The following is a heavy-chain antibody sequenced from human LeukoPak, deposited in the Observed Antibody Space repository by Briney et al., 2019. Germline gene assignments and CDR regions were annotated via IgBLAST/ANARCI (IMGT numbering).Heavy chain of an antibody. CDR3: ARLRWEQTGYSSDY. CDR1: GFTFSDYY. D-gene: IGHD4-23*01. V-gene: IGHV3-21*06. J-gene: IGHJ4*02. Sequence: GGSLRLSCAASGFTFSDYYMNWVRQAPGKGLEWVSSISTSSSYIYYADSVKGRFTISRDNAKNSLYLQMNSLRAEDTAVFYCARLRWEQTGYSSDYWGQGTLVTVSS. CDR2: ISTSSSYI.